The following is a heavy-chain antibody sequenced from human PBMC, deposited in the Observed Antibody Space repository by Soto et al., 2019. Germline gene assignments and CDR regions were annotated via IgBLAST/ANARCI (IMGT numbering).Heavy chain of an antibody. CDR3: ARVWDSSGPNFDY. J-gene: IGHJ4*02. CDR1: GVSLSSGVYY. Sequence: PSETLSLTSSASGVSLSSGVYYSSWLRQHPGKGLEWIGYIYYSGSTYYNSSLKSRVTISVDTSKNQFSLKLSSVTAADTAVYYCARVWDSSGPNFDYWGQGTLVTVSS. D-gene: IGHD3-22*01. V-gene: IGHV4-31*03. CDR2: IYYSGST.